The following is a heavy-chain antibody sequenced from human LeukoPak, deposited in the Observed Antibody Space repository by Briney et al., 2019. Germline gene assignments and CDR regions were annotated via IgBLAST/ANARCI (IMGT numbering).Heavy chain of an antibody. D-gene: IGHD2/OR15-2a*01. V-gene: IGHV1-46*01. CDR1: GYTFTSYY. CDR2: INPSGGST. Sequence: ASVKVSCKASGYTFTSYYMHWVRQAPGQGLEWMGIINPSGGSTSYAQKFQGRVTMTRDMSTSTVYMELSSLRSEDTAVHYCARRPDSTAFDIWDQGTMVTVSS. J-gene: IGHJ3*02. CDR3: ARRPDSTAFDI.